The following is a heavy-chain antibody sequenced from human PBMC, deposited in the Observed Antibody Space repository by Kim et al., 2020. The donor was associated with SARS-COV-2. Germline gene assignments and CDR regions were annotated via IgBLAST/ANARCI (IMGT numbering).Heavy chain of an antibody. J-gene: IGHJ4*02. CDR3: ARNIVATTTFDY. V-gene: IGHV1-3*01. CDR2: IDAGNGKT. CDR1: GYIFNNYA. D-gene: IGHD5-12*01. Sequence: ASVKVSCEASGYIFNNYAIYWVRQAPGQSLEWMGWIDAGNGKTEYSQKFQGRVTIARDTSASTAYMELKSLTSEDTAVYYCARNIVATTTFDYWGQGTLVTVSS.